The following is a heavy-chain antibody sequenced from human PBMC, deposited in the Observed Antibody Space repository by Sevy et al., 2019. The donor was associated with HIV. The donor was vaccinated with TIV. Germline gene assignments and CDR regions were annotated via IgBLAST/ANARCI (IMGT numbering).Heavy chain of an antibody. V-gene: IGHV1-2*02. CDR2: INPKSGAT. D-gene: IGHD3-3*01. CDR1: GYTFTDTGYY. J-gene: IGHJ6*02. CDR3: ARESYDFWTGPVDYDYGMDV. Sequence: ASVKVSCKASGYTFTDTGYYVHWVRQAPGQGLEWMVWINPKSGATNYAQKFQGRVTMTRDTSVSTANMELSRLRSDDTAVYYCARESYDFWTGPVDYDYGMDVWGQRTTVTVSS.